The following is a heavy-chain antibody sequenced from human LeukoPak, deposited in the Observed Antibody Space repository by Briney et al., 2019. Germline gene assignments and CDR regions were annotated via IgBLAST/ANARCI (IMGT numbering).Heavy chain of an antibody. Sequence: GASVKVSCKASGYTFTSYYMHWVRQAPGQGLEWMGIINPSGGSTNYAQKFQDRVTITADESTSTTYMELSSLKSEDTAVYYCATTGGDIYYYYMDVWGKGTTVTISS. J-gene: IGHJ6*03. V-gene: IGHV1-46*01. D-gene: IGHD3-16*01. CDR3: ATTGGDIYYYYMDV. CDR1: GYTFTSYY. CDR2: INPSGGST.